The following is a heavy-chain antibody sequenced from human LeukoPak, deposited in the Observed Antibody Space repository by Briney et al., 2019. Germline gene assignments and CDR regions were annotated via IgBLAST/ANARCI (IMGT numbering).Heavy chain of an antibody. CDR3: ARRIAAAGTWWFDP. J-gene: IGHJ5*02. D-gene: IGHD6-13*01. Sequence: GESLKISCKGSGYSFPSYWMGWVRQMPGKSREWMGIIYPVDSDTRYSPSFHGQVTISADKSIITAYLQWSRLKASHTAMYYCARRIAAAGTWWFDPWGQGTLVSVSS. V-gene: IGHV5-51*01. CDR1: GYSFPSYW. CDR2: IYPVDSDT.